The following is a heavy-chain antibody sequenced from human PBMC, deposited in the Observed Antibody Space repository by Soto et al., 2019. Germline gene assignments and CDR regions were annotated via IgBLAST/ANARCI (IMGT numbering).Heavy chain of an antibody. CDR3: ARALWPDYYAGSGYSNWFDP. CDR1: GYTFTSYG. D-gene: IGHD3-22*01. CDR2: TSAYNGNT. Sequence: ASVKVSCKASGYTFTSYGISWVRQAPGQGLEWMGWTSAYNGNTNYAQKLQGRVTMTTDTSTSTAYMELRSLRSDDTAVYYCARALWPDYYAGSGYSNWFDPWGQGTLVTVSS. V-gene: IGHV1-18*01. J-gene: IGHJ5*02.